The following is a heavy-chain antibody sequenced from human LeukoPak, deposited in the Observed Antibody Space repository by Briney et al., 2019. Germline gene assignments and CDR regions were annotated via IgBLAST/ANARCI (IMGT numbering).Heavy chain of an antibody. J-gene: IGHJ4*02. CDR3: VRDNYSYRLDV. CDR1: GFTFDDYA. D-gene: IGHD2-21*01. V-gene: IGHV3-23*01. CDR2: ISDSGDNT. Sequence: GGSLRLSCAASGFTFDDYAMHWVRQAPGKGLDWVSGISDSGDNTHYADSVRGRFTISRDISKNTLFLQMNSLRAEDTAIYYCVRDNYSYRLDVWGQGTLVTVSS.